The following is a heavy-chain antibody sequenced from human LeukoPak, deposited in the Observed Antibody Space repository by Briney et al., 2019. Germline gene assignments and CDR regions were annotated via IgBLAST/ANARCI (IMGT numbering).Heavy chain of an antibody. CDR3: ARTRADYDYVWGSYRLYDY. D-gene: IGHD3-16*02. CDR2: ISAYNGNT. V-gene: IGHV1-18*01. CDR1: GYTFTSYG. Sequence: GGSVKVSCKASGYTFTSYGISWVRQAPGQGLEWMGWISAYNGNTNYAQKLQGRVTMTTDTSTSTAYMELRSLRSDDTAVYYCARTRADYDYVWGSYRLYDYWGQGTLVTVSS. J-gene: IGHJ4*02.